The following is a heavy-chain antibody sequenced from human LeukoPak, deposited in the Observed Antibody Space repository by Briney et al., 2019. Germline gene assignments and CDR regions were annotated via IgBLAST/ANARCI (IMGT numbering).Heavy chain of an antibody. D-gene: IGHD6-19*01. CDR1: GGSISSYY. CDR2: IYYSGST. Sequence: SVTLSLTCTVSGGSISSYYWSWIRQPPGKGLEWIGYIYYSGSTNYNPSLKSRVTISVDTSKNQFSLKLSSVTAADTAVYYCARATYSSGWGTSDYWGQGTLVTVSS. CDR3: ARATYSSGWGTSDY. J-gene: IGHJ4*02. V-gene: IGHV4-59*01.